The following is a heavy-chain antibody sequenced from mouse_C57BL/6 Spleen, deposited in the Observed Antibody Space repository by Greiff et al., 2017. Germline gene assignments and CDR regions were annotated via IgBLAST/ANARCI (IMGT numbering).Heavy chain of an antibody. J-gene: IGHJ2*01. D-gene: IGHD1-1*01. CDR1: GYTFTSYW. V-gene: IGHV1-59*01. CDR2: IDPSDSYT. Sequence: QVQLQQPGAELVRPGTSVKLSCKASGYTFTSYWMHWVKQRPGQGLEWIGVIDPSDSYTNYNQKFKGKATLTVDTSSSTAYMQLSSLTSEDSAVYYCARESTVVGSYWGQGTTLTVSS. CDR3: ARESTVVGSY.